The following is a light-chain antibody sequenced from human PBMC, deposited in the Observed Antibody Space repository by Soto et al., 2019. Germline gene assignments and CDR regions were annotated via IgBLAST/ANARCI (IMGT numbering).Light chain of an antibody. CDR2: GAS. J-gene: IGKJ4*01. CDR1: QSVSSH. CDR3: QQYDDWRLLT. Sequence: EVVMTQSPATLSVSPGDKATLSCRASQSVSSHLAWYQQKPGQAPRLLIYGASTRAPGVPARFSGSGSGTEFTLTISSLQSEDFAIYYCQQYDDWRLLTFCGGTKVEI. V-gene: IGKV3-15*01.